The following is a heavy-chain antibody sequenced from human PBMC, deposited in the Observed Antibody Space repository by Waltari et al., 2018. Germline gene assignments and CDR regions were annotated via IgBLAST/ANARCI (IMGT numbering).Heavy chain of an antibody. V-gene: IGHV3-33*01. CDR1: GFTFSSYG. CDR3: ARAGAAAGRFDY. CDR2: IWYDGSNK. J-gene: IGHJ4*02. D-gene: IGHD6-13*01. Sequence: QVQLVESGGGVVQPGRSLRLSCAASGFTFSSYGMHWVRQAPGKGLEGVAVIWYDGSNKYYADSVKGRFTISRDNSKNTLYLQMNSLRAEDTAVYYCARAGAAAGRFDYWGQGTLVTVSS.